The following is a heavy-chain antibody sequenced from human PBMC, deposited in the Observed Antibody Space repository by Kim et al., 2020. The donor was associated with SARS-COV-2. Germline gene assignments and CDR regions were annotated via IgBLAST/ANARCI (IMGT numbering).Heavy chain of an antibody. CDR3: AIDWGLNTYFDGNNYLSMDY. CDR2: HDPEEGET. CDR1: GYRLSELS. V-gene: IGHV1-24*01. D-gene: IGHD3-22*01. J-gene: IGHJ4*02. Sequence: ASVKVSCRVSGYRLSELSMFWVRQAPGKGLEWMGGHDPEEGETVYAQKFQGRVSMTEDTSTDTVYLELSSLMSEDTAVYYCAIDWGLNTYFDGNNYLSMDYWGQGTLVTVSS.